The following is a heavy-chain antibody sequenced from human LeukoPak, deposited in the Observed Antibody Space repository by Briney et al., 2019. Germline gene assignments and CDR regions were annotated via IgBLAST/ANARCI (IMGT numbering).Heavy chain of an antibody. D-gene: IGHD6-6*01. V-gene: IGHV1-8*03. CDR1: GYTFTSYD. CDR3: ARGLYGRSIRQLADYYYYYMDV. CDR2: MNPNSGNT. J-gene: IGHJ6*03. Sequence: GASVKVSCKASGYTFTSYDINWVRQATGQGLEWMGWMNPNSGNTGYAQKFQGRVTITRNTSISTAYMELSSLRSEDTAVYYCARGLYGRSIRQLADYYYYYMDVWGKGTTVTVSS.